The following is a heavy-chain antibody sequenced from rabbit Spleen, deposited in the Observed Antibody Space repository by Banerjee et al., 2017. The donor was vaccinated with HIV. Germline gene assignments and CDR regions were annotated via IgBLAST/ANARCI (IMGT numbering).Heavy chain of an antibody. CDR2: IDTSSGDT. J-gene: IGHJ4*01. CDR3: ARNFDL. CDR1: GFDFTSTYY. Sequence: QEQLVESGGDLVKPGASLTLTCKASGFDFTSTYYMCWVRQAPGKGLELIACIDTSSGDTAYATWAKGRFTISKTSSTTVTLQMTSLTAADTATYFCARNFDLWGPGTLVTVS. V-gene: IGHV1S45*01.